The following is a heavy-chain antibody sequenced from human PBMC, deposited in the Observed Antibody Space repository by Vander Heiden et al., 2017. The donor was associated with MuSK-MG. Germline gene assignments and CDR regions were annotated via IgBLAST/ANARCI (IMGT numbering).Heavy chain of an antibody. CDR1: GGSISSYY. CDR2: IYYSGNT. CDR3: ARDPGYSYGQFDY. J-gene: IGHJ4*02. D-gene: IGHD5-18*01. V-gene: IGHV4-59*01. Sequence: QVQLQESGPGLVKPSETLSLPCTVSGGSISSYYWSWIRQPPGKGLEWIGYIYYSGNTNYNPSLKSRVTISVDTSNSQFSLKLSSVTAADTAVYYCARDPGYSYGQFDYWGQGTLVTVSS.